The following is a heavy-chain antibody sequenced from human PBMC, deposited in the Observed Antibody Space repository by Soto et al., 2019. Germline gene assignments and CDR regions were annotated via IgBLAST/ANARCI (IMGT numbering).Heavy chain of an antibody. J-gene: IGHJ4*02. CDR2: IYPGDSDT. Sequence: GESLKISCKGSGYSFTNYWIGWVRQMSGKGLEWMGIIYPGDSDTRYSPSFQGQVTISVDKSISTAYLQWSSLKASDTAMYYCAKTGGTSLYGIVYWGQGTQVTAPQ. CDR3: AKTGGTSLYGIVY. CDR1: GYSFTNYW. D-gene: IGHD2-2*01. V-gene: IGHV5-51*01.